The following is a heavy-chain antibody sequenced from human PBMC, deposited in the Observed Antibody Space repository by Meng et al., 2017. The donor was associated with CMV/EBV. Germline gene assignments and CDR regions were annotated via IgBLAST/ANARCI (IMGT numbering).Heavy chain of an antibody. J-gene: IGHJ4*02. CDR1: GGSISSSSYY. CDR2: IYYSGST. D-gene: IGHD3-10*01. V-gene: IGHV4-39*07. Sequence: PQLQESGPVLVKPSETLSLNCTVSGGSISSSSYYWGWIRQPPGKGLEWIGSIYYSGSTYYNPSLKSRVTISVDTSKNQFSLKLSSVTAADTAVYYCVTWLWFGELSGYYFDYWGQGTLVTVSS. CDR3: VTWLWFGELSGYYFDY.